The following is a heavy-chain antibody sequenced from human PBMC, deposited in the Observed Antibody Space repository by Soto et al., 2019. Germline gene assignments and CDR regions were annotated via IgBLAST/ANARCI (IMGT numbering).Heavy chain of an antibody. V-gene: IGHV3-72*01. CDR2: IRRKINSYTT. D-gene: IGHD3-10*01. J-gene: IGHJ6*02. CDR3: TCDMVPSTPRGVDV. CDR1: GFTFSDHY. Sequence: EVQLVESGGGLVQPGGSLRLSCAASGFTFSDHYMDWVRQAPGKGLEWVGRIRRKINSYTTEYAASVKGRFLISRDDSKNSLYLQMNGLTTEDTAVYYCTCDMVPSTPRGVDVWGRGTTVTVSS.